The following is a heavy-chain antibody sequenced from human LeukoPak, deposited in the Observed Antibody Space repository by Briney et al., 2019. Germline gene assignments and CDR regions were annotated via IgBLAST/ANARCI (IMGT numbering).Heavy chain of an antibody. J-gene: IGHJ4*02. V-gene: IGHV3-23*01. CDR3: AKDDVPSNWGTLGLFDY. CDR1: GFTFSSYA. CDR2: VSGSGGST. Sequence: GGSLRLSCAASGFTFSSYAMNWVRQAPGKGLEWVSAVSGSGGSTYYADSVKGRFTISRDNSKNTLYLQMNSLRAEDTAVYYCAKDDVPSNWGTLGLFDYWGQGALVTVSS. D-gene: IGHD7-27*01.